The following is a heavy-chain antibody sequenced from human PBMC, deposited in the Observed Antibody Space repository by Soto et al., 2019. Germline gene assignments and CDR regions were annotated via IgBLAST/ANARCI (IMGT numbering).Heavy chain of an antibody. D-gene: IGHD6-25*01. CDR2: ISGSGGST. V-gene: IGHV3-23*01. Sequence: PGGSLRLSCAASGFTFSSYAMSWVRQAPGKGLEWVSAISGSGGSTYYADSVKGRFTISRDNSKNTLYLQMNSLRAEDTAVYYCARKDSLGVAAAGYFDSWGQGAQVTVSS. J-gene: IGHJ4*02. CDR1: GFTFSSYA. CDR3: ARKDSLGVAAAGYFDS.